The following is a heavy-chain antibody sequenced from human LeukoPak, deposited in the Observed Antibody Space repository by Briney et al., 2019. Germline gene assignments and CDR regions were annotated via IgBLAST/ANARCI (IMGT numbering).Heavy chain of an antibody. V-gene: IGHV1-18*01. CDR1: GSTLRNYG. Sequence: ASVKVSCKASGSTLRNYGISWVRQAPGQGLEWMGLISAYNGDTTYARNYQGRVTLTTDTSTSTAYMELSSLRAEDTALYYCAKGIVVVIAADRDAFDIWGQGTMVTVSS. CDR3: AKGIVVVIAADRDAFDI. CDR2: ISAYNGDT. J-gene: IGHJ3*02. D-gene: IGHD3-22*01.